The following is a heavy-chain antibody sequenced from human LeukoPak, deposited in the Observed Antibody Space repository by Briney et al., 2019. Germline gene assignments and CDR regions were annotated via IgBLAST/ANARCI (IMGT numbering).Heavy chain of an antibody. V-gene: IGHV1-69*13. D-gene: IGHD3-10*01. CDR3: AGEVEYYCSGSYWGVFDY. J-gene: IGHJ4*02. Sequence: ASVKVSCKASVGTFSSYAFSWVRQAPGQGLEWMGGIIPIFTTAHYAQKSQGRVPITADDSPRTVYRELSRLRSERTAVYYCAGEVEYYCSGSYWGVFDYGGQGTLVTVS. CDR1: VGTFSSYA. CDR2: IIPIFTTA.